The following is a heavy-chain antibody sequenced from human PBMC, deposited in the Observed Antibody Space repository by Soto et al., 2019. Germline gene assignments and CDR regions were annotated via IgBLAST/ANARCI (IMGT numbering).Heavy chain of an antibody. J-gene: IGHJ6*02. CDR3: ARGGIAAAGTDFDYYYGMDV. CDR1: GFTFSSYE. CDR2: ISSSGSTI. Sequence: GRSLRLSCAASGFTFSSYEMNWVRQAPGKGLEWVSYISSSGSTIYYADSVKGRFTISRDNAKNSLYLQMNSLRAEDTAVYYCARGGIAAAGTDFDYYYGMDVWGQGTTVTVSS. V-gene: IGHV3-48*03. D-gene: IGHD6-13*01.